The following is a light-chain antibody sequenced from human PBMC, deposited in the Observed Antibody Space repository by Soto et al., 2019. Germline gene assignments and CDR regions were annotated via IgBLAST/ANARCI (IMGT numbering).Light chain of an antibody. CDR3: QQYNSYPLT. J-gene: IGKJ4*01. CDR2: DAS. Sequence: DIQMTQSPSTLSASVGDRVTITCLASQSISSWLAWYQQKPGKAPKLLIYDASSLESGVPSRFRGSGSGTEFTLTISSLQPDDFETYYCQQYNSYPLTFGGGTKVDIK. CDR1: QSISSW. V-gene: IGKV1-5*01.